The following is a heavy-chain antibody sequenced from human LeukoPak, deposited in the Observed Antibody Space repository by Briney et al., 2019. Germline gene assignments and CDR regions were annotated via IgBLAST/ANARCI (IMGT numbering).Heavy chain of an antibody. CDR1: GGSNGSTRHY. Sequence: SETLSLTCTVSGGSNGSTRHYWGWIRQPPGKGLEWIGNMYHGGSTYYNPSLKSRVTISIDTSKNQFSLKLSSVTAADTAVYFCARVLKYCDYWGQGTLVTVSS. J-gene: IGHJ4*02. V-gene: IGHV4-39*01. CDR3: ARVLKYCDY. CDR2: MYHGGST. D-gene: IGHD2-8*02.